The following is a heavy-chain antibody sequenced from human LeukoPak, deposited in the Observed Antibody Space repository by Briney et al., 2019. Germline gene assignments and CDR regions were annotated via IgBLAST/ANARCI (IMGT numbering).Heavy chain of an antibody. CDR3: ARPFRTYCGGDCYRTFDY. V-gene: IGHV3-21*01. D-gene: IGHD2-21*02. Sequence: GGSLRLSCAASGFTFSTSYMSWVRQAPGKGLEWVSSISSYGDYIFYADSVKGRFTMSRDNADNSLYLQMNSLRAEDTAVYYCARPFRTYCGGDCYRTFDYWGQGTLVTVSS. J-gene: IGHJ4*02. CDR1: GFTFSTSY. CDR2: ISSYGDYI.